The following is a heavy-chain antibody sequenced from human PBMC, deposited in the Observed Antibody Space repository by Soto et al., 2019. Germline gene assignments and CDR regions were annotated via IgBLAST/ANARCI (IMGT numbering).Heavy chain of an antibody. D-gene: IGHD2-8*01. CDR3: ARGDSTDCSNGVCSFFYNHDMDV. J-gene: IGHJ6*02. CDR1: GYSFTDYH. Sequence: ASVKVSCKASGYSFTDYHIHWVRQAPGQGLERLGRINPKSGGTSTAQKFQGWVTMTTDTSISTASMELTRLTSDDTAIYYCARGDSTDCSNGVCSFFYNHDMDVWGQGTTVTVSS. V-gene: IGHV1-2*04. CDR2: INPKSGGT.